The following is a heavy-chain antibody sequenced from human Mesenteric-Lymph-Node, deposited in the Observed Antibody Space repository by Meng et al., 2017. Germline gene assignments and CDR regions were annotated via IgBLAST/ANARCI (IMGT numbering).Heavy chain of an antibody. D-gene: IGHD6-19*01. CDR3: AKMEPGWYVKT. CDR1: GFIFSGYA. J-gene: IGHJ5*02. Sequence: EVRLLESGGGLVQPGGSLRPSCAVSGFIFSGYAMSWVRQAPGKGLEWVAPISGTGGNTYYADSVKGRFTVSRDNPKNTLYLQMNSLRVDDTAVYYCAKMEPGWYVKTWGQGTLVTVSS. V-gene: IGHV3-23*01. CDR2: ISGTGGNT.